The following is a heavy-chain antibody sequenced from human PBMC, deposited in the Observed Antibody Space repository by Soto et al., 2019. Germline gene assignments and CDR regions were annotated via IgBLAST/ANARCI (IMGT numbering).Heavy chain of an antibody. CDR2: INHSGST. J-gene: IGHJ4*02. V-gene: IGHV4-34*09. D-gene: IGHD3-22*01. Sequence: PSETLSLTCAVYGGSFSGYYGSWIRQPPGKGLEWIGEINHSGSTNYNPSLESRVTLSVDTSTKQFSLKVSSVTAADTAVYYCARANYFESSGPFDYWGPGTLVTVSS. CDR3: ARANYFESSGPFDY. CDR1: GGSFSGYY.